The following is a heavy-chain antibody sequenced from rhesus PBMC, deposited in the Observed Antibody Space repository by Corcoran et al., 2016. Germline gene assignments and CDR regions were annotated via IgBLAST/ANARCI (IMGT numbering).Heavy chain of an antibody. D-gene: IGHD6-25*01. V-gene: IGHV3-103*01. J-gene: IGHJ4*01. CDR1: GFPFSSFT. Sequence: EVQLVESGGGLAKPGGSLRLSCAASGFPFSSFTMHWVRQAPGKGLEGVSAICAWSTTYYADSVRGRFNISRDNAKNTLSLQMNSLTPEDTAVYSCGAAAYWGQGVLVTVSS. CDR2: ICAWSTT. CDR3: GAAAY.